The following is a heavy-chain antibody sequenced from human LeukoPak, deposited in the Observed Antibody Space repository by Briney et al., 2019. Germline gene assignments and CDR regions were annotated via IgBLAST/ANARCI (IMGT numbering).Heavy chain of an antibody. J-gene: IGHJ4*02. Sequence: GGSLRLSCAASGFTFSTYALSWVRQAPGKGLEWVSSIRGSDGSTYYADSVKGRFAISRDNSKNTLYLQMNSLRAEDTAVYYCTKDVYGDYGGLDYWGQGTLVAVSS. CDR3: TKDVYGDYGGLDY. CDR1: GFTFSTYA. CDR2: IRGSDGST. V-gene: IGHV3-23*01. D-gene: IGHD4-17*01.